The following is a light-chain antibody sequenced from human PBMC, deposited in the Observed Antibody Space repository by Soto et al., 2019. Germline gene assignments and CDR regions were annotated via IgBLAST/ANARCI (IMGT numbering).Light chain of an antibody. CDR2: EVT. Sequence: QSALTQPASVSGSPGQSITISCTGTSGDVGGFDSVSWYQHHPGKAPKLVIYEVTNRPSGVSNRFSGSKSGYTASLTISGLPAEDEDDYYCSSYTSTSPPVFGGGTKLTVL. CDR1: SGDVGGFDS. V-gene: IGLV2-14*01. J-gene: IGLJ2*01. CDR3: SSYTSTSPPV.